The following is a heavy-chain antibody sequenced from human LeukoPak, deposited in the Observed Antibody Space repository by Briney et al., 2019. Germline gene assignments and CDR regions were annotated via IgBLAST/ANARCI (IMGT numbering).Heavy chain of an antibody. CDR1: GGSISSYY. CDR2: IYYSGST. CDR3: ARDMLVTNARWFDP. V-gene: IGHV4-59*01. J-gene: IGHJ5*02. D-gene: IGHD2-21*02. Sequence: SETLSLTCTVSGGSISSYYWSWIRQPPGKGLEWIGYIYYSGSTNYNPSLKSRVTISVDTSKNQFSLKLSSVTAADTAVYYCARDMLVTNARWFDPWGQGTLVTVSS.